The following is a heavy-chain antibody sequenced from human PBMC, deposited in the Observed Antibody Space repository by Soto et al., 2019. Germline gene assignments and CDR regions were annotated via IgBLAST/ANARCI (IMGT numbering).Heavy chain of an antibody. V-gene: IGHV3-21*01. CDR1: CFQSRSRS. D-gene: IGHD6-19*01. Sequence: PGGPPHLTGSSTCFQSRSRSMNWVRQAPGKGLKWVSSISSSSSYIYYADSVKGRFTISRDNAKNSLYLQMNSLRAEDTAVYYCARDRAVAGTGNRNYYYGMDVWRQGNTVNVSA. J-gene: IGHJ6*01. CDR2: ISSSSSYI. CDR3: ARDRAVAGTGNRNYYYGMDV.